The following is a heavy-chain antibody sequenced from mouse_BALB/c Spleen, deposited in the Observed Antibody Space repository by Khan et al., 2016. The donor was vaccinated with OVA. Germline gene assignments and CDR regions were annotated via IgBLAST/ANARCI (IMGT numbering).Heavy chain of an antibody. D-gene: IGHD1-1*01. CDR1: DYSFTDYF. CDR3: TRIYRSDFDY. CDR2: INPHIGET. V-gene: IGHV1-20*02. Sequence: VQLQQSGPELVRPGASVKISCKASDYSFTDYFMNWVMQNHGKSLEWIGRINPHIGETFYNQRFKDKATLTVDESSSTAHMELRSLASEDSAVYYCTRIYRSDFDYWGQGTTLTVSS. J-gene: IGHJ2*01.